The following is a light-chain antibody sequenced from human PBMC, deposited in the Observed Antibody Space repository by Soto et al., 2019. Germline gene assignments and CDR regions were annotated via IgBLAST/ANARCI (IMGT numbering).Light chain of an antibody. CDR3: CSYAGSSTLYV. V-gene: IGLV2-23*01. CDR1: SSDVGSYNL. Sequence: QSALTQPASVSGSPGQSITISCTGTSSDVGSYNLVSWYQQHPGKAPKVLIYEGTKRPSGVSNRFSGSKSGNTASLTIYGLQAEDEADYYCCSYAGSSTLYVFGTGTKV. CDR2: EGT. J-gene: IGLJ1*01.